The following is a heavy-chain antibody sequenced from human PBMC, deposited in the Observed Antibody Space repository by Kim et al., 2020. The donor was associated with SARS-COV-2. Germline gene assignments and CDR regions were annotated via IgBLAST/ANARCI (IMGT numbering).Heavy chain of an antibody. Sequence: GGSLRLSCAASGFTFSSYAMSWVRQAPGKGLEWVSAISGSGGSTYYADSVKGRFTISRDNSKNTLYLQMNSLRAEDTAVYYCAEDGHGWYTSSYYFDYWGQGTLVTVSS. V-gene: IGHV3-23*01. CDR1: GFTFSSYA. CDR3: AEDGHGWYTSSYYFDY. D-gene: IGHD1-1*01. CDR2: ISGSGGST. J-gene: IGHJ4*02.